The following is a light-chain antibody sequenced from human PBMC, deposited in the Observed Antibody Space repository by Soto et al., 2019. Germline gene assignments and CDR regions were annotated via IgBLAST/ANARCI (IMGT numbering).Light chain of an antibody. CDR1: QSIRSY. J-gene: IGKJ1*01. V-gene: IGKV1-39*01. CDR3: QQTYSTPWT. Sequence: DIPMTQSPSSLSASVGDRVTITCRPSQSIRSYLNWYQQKPGKAPKLLIYGASSLQSGVPSRFSGSGSGTDFTLTISSLQPEDFAIYYCQQTYSTPWTFGQGTNVEIK. CDR2: GAS.